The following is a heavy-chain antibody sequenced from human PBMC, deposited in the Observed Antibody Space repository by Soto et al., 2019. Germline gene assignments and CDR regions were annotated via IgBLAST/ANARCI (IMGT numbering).Heavy chain of an antibody. CDR1: GGTYSGYD. V-gene: IGHV4-34*01. CDR3: ARGILRLGYCSSTSCPSYKPRAFDP. D-gene: IGHD2-2*01. CDR2: INHSGST. J-gene: IGHJ5*02. Sequence: SVTLSLTAAVYGGTYSGYDGSWLRQPPGKGLEWIGEINHSGSTNYNPSLKSRVTISVDTSKNQFSLKLSSVTAADTAVYYCARGILRLGYCSSTSCPSYKPRAFDPWGQGTLVTVSS.